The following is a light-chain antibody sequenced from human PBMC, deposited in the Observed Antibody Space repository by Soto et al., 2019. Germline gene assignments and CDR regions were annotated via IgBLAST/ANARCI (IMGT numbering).Light chain of an antibody. Sequence: QSALTQPASVSGSPGQSITISCTGTSSDVGGFNYVSWYQQHPGKAPKLMIYEVSYRPSGISNRFSASKSGNTASLTISGLQAEDEADYYCSSYTSDSTLVFGTGTKVTV. CDR3: SSYTSDSTLV. V-gene: IGLV2-14*01. J-gene: IGLJ1*01. CDR1: SSDVGGFNY. CDR2: EVS.